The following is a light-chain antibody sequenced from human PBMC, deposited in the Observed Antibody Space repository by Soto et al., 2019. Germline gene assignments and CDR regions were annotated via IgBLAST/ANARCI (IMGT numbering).Light chain of an antibody. CDR2: AAS. V-gene: IGKV1-5*01. CDR3: LQNYNYPWT. CDR1: QNINSW. Sequence: DIQMTQSPSTLSASVGDRVTITCRASQNINSWLAWYQQKPGKAPKLLIYAASSLQSGVPSRFSGSGSGTQFTLTISSLQPEDVATYYCLQNYNYPWTFGQGTKVDIK. J-gene: IGKJ1*01.